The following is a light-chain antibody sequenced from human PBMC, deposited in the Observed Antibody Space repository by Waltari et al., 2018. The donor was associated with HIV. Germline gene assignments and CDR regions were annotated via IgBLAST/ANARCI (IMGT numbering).Light chain of an antibody. Sequence: SYVVSQPPSESVAPGQPAVITCGGNNIGSKNVQWYQQKPGQAPVLVIYYDFDRPSGIPERLSGSSSGNTATLTIRRVEAGDEADYYCQVWDSTTDHVIFGGGTKLTVL. J-gene: IGLJ2*01. V-gene: IGLV3-21*04. CDR1: NIGSKN. CDR2: YDF. CDR3: QVWDSTTDHVI.